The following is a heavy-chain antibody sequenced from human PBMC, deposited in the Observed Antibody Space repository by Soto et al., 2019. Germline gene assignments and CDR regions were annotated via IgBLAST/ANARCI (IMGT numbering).Heavy chain of an antibody. J-gene: IGHJ4*02. D-gene: IGHD6-13*01. CDR3: ARLPRYSSSWYFDY. V-gene: IGHV1-3*01. CDR2: INAGNGNT. Sequence: QVQLVQSGAEVKKPGASVKVSCKASGYTFTSYAMHWVRQAPGQRLEWMGWINAGNGNTKYSQKFQGRVTITRDTSASTAYMELSSLRSEDTALYYCARLPRYSSSWYFDYWGQGTLVTVS. CDR1: GYTFTSYA.